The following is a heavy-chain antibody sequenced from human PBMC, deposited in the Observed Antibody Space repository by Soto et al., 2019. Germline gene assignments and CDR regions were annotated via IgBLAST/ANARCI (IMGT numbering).Heavy chain of an antibody. CDR1: GFTFSDYY. D-gene: IGHD3-3*01. Sequence: GGSLRLSCAASGFTFSDYYMSWIRQAPGKGLEWVSYISSSGSTIYYAESVKGRFTITRDNAKNSLYLQMKSLRAEDTAVYYIASHHNYDFLSGPNPLGYYYYYMDVWGKGTTVTVSS. V-gene: IGHV3-11*01. J-gene: IGHJ6*03. CDR3: ASHHNYDFLSGPNPLGYYYYYMDV. CDR2: ISSSGSTI.